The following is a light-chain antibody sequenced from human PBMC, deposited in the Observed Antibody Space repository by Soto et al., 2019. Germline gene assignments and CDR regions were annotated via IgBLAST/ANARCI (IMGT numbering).Light chain of an antibody. CDR2: GNS. CDR3: QSYDSSLSGWV. CDR1: SSNIGAGYD. V-gene: IGLV1-40*01. Sequence: QSVLTQPPSVSGAPGQRVTISCTGSSSNIGAGYDVHWYQQLPGTAPKLLIYGNSNRPSGVPDRCSGSKSGTSASLVITGRQAEDEADYYCQSYDSSLSGWVFGGGTKLTVL. J-gene: IGLJ3*02.